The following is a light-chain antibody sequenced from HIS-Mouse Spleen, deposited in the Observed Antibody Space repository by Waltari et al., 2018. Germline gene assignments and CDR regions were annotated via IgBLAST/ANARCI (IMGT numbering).Light chain of an antibody. CDR2: EGS. Sequence: QSALTQPASVSGSPGQSITISCPGTRSDVESYTLVSWYQQHPCKAPKLMIYEGSKRPSGVSNRFSGSKSGNTASLTISGLQAEDEADYYCCSYAGSSTWVFGGGTKLTVL. V-gene: IGLV2-23*01. J-gene: IGLJ3*02. CDR3: CSYAGSSTWV. CDR1: RSDVESYTL.